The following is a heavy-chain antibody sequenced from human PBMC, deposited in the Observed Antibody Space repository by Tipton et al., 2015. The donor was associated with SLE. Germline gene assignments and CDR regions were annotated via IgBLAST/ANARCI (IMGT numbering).Heavy chain of an antibody. CDR2: INHSGST. CDR1: GGSFSGYY. Sequence: TLSLTCAVYGGSFSGYYWSWIRQPPGKGLEWIGEINHSGSTNYNPSLKSRATISVDTSKNQFSLKLSSVTAADTAVYYCARGDWFDPWGQGILVTVSS. J-gene: IGHJ5*02. CDR3: ARGDWFDP. V-gene: IGHV4-34*01.